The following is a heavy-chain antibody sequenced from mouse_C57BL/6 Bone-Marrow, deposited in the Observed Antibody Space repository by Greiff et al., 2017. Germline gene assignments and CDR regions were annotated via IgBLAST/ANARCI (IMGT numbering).Heavy chain of an antibody. D-gene: IGHD1-1*01. CDR3: ARPGHYYGSHYCYALDY. Sequence: EVKLVESGPGLVKPSQSLSFTCSVTGYSITSGYYWYWIRQFPRNQLEWMGYIRYDGSTNYNPSLQNRITITPDTSKNPFFLKLNSVTAEDTATYYCARPGHYYGSHYCYALDYWGQGTSVTVSS. J-gene: IGHJ4*01. CDR2: IRYDGST. CDR1: GYSITSGYY. V-gene: IGHV3-6*01.